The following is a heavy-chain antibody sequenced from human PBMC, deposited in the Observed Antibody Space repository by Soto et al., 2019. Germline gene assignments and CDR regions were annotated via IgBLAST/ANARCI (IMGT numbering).Heavy chain of an antibody. V-gene: IGHV3-30-3*01. CDR3: ARDSAAPDY. J-gene: IGHJ4*02. CDR1: GFTFSSYA. CDR2: ISYDGSNK. Sequence: GGSLRLSCAASGFTFSSYAMHWVRQAPGKGLEWVAVISYDGSNKYYADSVEGRFTISRDNSKNTLYLQMNSLRAEDTAVYYCARDSAAPDYWGQGTLVTVYS. D-gene: IGHD2-2*01.